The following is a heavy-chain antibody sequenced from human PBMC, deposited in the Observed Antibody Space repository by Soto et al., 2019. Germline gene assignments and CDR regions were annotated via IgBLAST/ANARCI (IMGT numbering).Heavy chain of an antibody. Sequence: QVQLQESGPGLVKPSQTLSLTCTVSGGSISSGGYYWSWIRQHPGKGLEWIGYIYYSGSTDYNPSLKSRVTISVDTSNNQFSLKLSSVPAADTAVYYCARSPEATVTAFYDWGQGTLVTVSS. J-gene: IGHJ4*02. V-gene: IGHV4-31*03. CDR2: IYYSGST. CDR3: ARSPEATVTAFYD. CDR1: GGSISSGGYY. D-gene: IGHD4-17*01.